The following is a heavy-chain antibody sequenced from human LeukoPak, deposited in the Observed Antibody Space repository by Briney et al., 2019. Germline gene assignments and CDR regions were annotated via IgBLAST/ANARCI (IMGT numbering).Heavy chain of an antibody. CDR1: GGSISSGG. CDR3: YTDIVTVPAPDY. D-gene: IGHD2-2*01. Sequence: LSLTCAVSGGSISSGGYSWSWVRQPPGKGLEWVAFITHDRGDEYYADSVKGRFTISRDSSKTTLYLQMNGLRAEDTAVYYCYTDIVTVPAPDYWGQGALVTVSS. J-gene: IGHJ4*02. V-gene: IGHV3-30-3*01. CDR2: ITHDRGDE.